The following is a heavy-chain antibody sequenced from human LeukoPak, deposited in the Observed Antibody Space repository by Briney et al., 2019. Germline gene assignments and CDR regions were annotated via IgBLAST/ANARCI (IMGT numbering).Heavy chain of an antibody. Sequence: GESLRLSCAASGFTVSSNYMSWVRQAPGKGLEWVSVIYSGGSTYYADSVKGRFTISRDNSKNTLYLQMNSLRAEDTAVYYCARDNYGDYGTYFDYWGQGTLVTVSS. CDR1: GFTVSSNY. J-gene: IGHJ4*02. CDR3: ARDNYGDYGTYFDY. V-gene: IGHV3-53*01. CDR2: IYSGGST. D-gene: IGHD4-17*01.